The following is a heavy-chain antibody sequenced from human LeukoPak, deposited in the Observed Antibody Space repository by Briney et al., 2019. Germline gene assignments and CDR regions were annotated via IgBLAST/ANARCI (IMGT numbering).Heavy chain of an antibody. CDR1: GYTFTSYG. CDR3: ARADPYYDFWSGYSI. CDR2: ISGYNGNT. J-gene: IGHJ4*02. V-gene: IGHV1-18*01. Sequence: GASVKVSCKASGYTFTSYGIRWVRQAPGQGLEWMGWISGYNGNTNYAQKLQGRVTMTTDTSTSTAYMELRSLRSDDTAVYYCARADPYYDFWSGYSIWGQGTLVTVSS. D-gene: IGHD3-3*01.